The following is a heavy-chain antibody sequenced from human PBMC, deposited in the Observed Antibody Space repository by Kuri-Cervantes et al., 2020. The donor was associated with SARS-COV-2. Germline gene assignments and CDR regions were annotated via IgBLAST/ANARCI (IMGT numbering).Heavy chain of an antibody. J-gene: IGHJ4*02. D-gene: IGHD3-22*01. CDR2: ISSSGSTI. CDR1: GFTFSSYE. V-gene: IGHV3-48*03. CDR3: ARETRDSSGFYRLSLDY. Sequence: GGSLRFSCAASGFTFSSYEMNWVRQAPGKGLEWVSYISSSGSTIYYADSVKGRFTISRDNAKNSLYLQVNSLRAEDTAVYYCARETRDSSGFYRLSLDYWGQGTLVTVSS.